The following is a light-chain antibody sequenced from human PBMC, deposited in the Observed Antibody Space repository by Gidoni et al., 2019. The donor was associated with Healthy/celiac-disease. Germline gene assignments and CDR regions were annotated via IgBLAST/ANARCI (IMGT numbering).Light chain of an antibody. CDR1: QSISSY. CDR2: AAS. J-gene: IGKJ4*01. V-gene: IGKV1-39*01. Sequence: DIQMTQSPSSLSASVGDRVTITCRASQSISSYLNWYQQKPGKAPKLLIYAASSLQSGVTSRFSGSGSVTDFPLTIISLQPEDFATYYCQQSYSTPLTFGGGTKVEIK. CDR3: QQSYSTPLT.